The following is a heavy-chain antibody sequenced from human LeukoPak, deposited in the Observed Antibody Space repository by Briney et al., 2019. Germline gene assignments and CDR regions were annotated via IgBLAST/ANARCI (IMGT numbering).Heavy chain of an antibody. Sequence: SEALSLTCSVSGGSMNSYYWSWIRQSPGKGLEWIGYIYYSGSTNYNPSLKSRVTISVDTSKNQFSLKLSSVTAADTAVYYCATITMLRGVTIDYWGQGTLVTVSA. D-gene: IGHD3-10*01. J-gene: IGHJ4*02. CDR2: IYYSGST. V-gene: IGHV4-59*08. CDR1: GGSMNSYY. CDR3: ATITMLRGVTIDY.